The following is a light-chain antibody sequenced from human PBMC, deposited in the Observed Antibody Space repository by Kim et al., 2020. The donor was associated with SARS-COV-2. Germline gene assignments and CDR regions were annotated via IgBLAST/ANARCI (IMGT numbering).Light chain of an antibody. CDR1: ARDVDIYNY. Sequence: GQSVPHSFTGTARDVDIYNYVSWYQHRPVTAPKLIIFNVDQRPSGVSHRLSASESGNTASLTISGLQPEDESYYYCSSYTTGSTIVFGGGTKVTVL. CDR3: SSYTTGSTIV. CDR2: NVD. V-gene: IGLV2-14*03. J-gene: IGLJ2*01.